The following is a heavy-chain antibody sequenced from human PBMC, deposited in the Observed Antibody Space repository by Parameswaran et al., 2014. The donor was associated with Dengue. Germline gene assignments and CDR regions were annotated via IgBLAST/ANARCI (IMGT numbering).Heavy chain of an antibody. CDR1: GYTFTSYY. CDR3: ARDGYSSSWYLANWFDP. Sequence: PGASVKVSCKASGYTFTSYYMHWVRQAPGQGLEWMGIINPSGGSTSYAQKFQGRVTMTRDTSTSTVYMELSSLRSEDTAVYYCARDGYSSSWYLANWFDPWGQGTLVTVSS. D-gene: IGHD6-13*01. J-gene: IGHJ5*02. V-gene: IGHV1-46*01. CDR2: INPSGGST.